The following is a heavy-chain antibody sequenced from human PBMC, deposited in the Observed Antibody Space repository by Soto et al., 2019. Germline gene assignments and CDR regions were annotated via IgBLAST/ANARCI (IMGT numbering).Heavy chain of an antibody. CDR2: ISTYNGNT. D-gene: IGHD6-19*01. Sequence: ASLKVSCKASGYTFTDYGISWVRQAPGQGLEWMGWISTYNGNTIYAQKIQGRVTMTTDTSTSTAYVELRSLRSDDTAVYYCAREEGISDWHAFDYWGQ. V-gene: IGHV1-18*04. J-gene: IGHJ4*01. CDR3: AREEGISDWHAFDY. CDR1: GYTFTDYG.